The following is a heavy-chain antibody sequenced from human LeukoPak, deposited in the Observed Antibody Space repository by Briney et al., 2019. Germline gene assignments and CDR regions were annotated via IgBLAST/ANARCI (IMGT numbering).Heavy chain of an antibody. J-gene: IGHJ4*02. CDR2: IYNSWNT. V-gene: IGHV4-59*11. Sequence: SETLSLTCIVSSGSINNHYWSWIRQPPGKGLEWIGYIYNSWNTNYNPSLQSRVTISMDASRKQFSPNLTSVTAADTAVYYCARDQIGYGLDYWGQGTLVTVSS. D-gene: IGHD5-18*01. CDR1: SGSINNHY. CDR3: ARDQIGYGLDY.